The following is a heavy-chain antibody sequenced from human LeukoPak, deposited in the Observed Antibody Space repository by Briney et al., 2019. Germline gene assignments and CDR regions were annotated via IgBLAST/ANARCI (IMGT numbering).Heavy chain of an antibody. D-gene: IGHD6-19*01. Sequence: GGSLRLSCAASGFTFRSYGIHWVRQAPGKGLEWVAVISYDGSNKYYSDSVKGRCAISRDNSKNTLYLQMNSLRLEDTALYYCAKEGIDSSGFRSGGPDYWGQGTLVTVSS. CDR3: AKEGIDSSGFRSGGPDY. CDR1: GFTFRSYG. CDR2: ISYDGSNK. J-gene: IGHJ4*02. V-gene: IGHV3-30*18.